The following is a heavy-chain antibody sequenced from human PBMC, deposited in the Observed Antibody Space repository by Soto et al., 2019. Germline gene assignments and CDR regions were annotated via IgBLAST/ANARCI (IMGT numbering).Heavy chain of an antibody. D-gene: IGHD2-15*01. V-gene: IGHV3-66*01. J-gene: IGHJ4*02. Sequence: GGSLRLSCAASGFTVSSNYMSCVRQAPGKGLEWVSVIYSGGSTYYADSVKGRFTISRDNSKNTLYLQMNSLRAEDTAVYYCAREDLFTHFDYWGQGTLVTVSS. CDR2: IYSGGST. CDR3: AREDLFTHFDY. CDR1: GFTVSSNY.